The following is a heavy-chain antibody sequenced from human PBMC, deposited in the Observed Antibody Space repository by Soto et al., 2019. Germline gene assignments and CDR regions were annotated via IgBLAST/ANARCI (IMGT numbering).Heavy chain of an antibody. CDR3: ARDRRQLVRYDAFDI. Sequence: GGSLRLSCAASGFTFSSYSMNWVRQAPGKGLEWVSYISSSSSTIYYADSVKGRFTISRDNAKNSLYLQMNSLRDEDTAVYYCARDRRQLVRYDAFDIWGQGTMVTVSS. D-gene: IGHD6-13*01. CDR1: GFTFSSYS. V-gene: IGHV3-48*02. CDR2: ISSSSSTI. J-gene: IGHJ3*02.